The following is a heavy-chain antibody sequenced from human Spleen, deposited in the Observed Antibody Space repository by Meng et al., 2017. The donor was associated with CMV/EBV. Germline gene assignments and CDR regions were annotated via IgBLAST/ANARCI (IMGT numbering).Heavy chain of an antibody. J-gene: IGHJ6*02. V-gene: IGHV1-69*02. Sequence: SVKVSCKTSGGTFSSYSFNWVRQVPGQGLEWMGRIIPITNIPNYAQNFQGRVTMTADKATSTAYMELSSLRSEDTAVYYCARGPQGSFFYGMDVWGQGTTVTVSS. CDR1: GGTFSSYS. D-gene: IGHD3-10*01. CDR2: IIPITNIP. CDR3: ARGPQGSFFYGMDV.